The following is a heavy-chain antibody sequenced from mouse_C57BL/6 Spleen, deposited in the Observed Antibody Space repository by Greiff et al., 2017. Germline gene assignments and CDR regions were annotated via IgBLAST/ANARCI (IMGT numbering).Heavy chain of an antibody. CDR2: ISYDGSN. V-gene: IGHV3-6*01. J-gene: IGHJ1*03. CDR1: GYSITSGYY. Sequence: EVKLQESGPGLVKPSQSLSLTCSVTGYSITSGYYWNWIRQFPGNKLEWMGYISYDGSNNYNPSLKNRISITRDTSKNQFFLKLNSVTTEDTATYYCARTPIYWYFDVWGTGTTVTVSS. CDR3: ARTPIYWYFDV.